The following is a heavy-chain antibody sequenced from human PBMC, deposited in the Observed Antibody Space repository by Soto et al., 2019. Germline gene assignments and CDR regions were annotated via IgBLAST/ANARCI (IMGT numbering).Heavy chain of an antibody. V-gene: IGHV3-33*01. D-gene: IGHD2-8*02. CDR3: ARAQSTGWHYFDY. Sequence: SLRLSCVASGFPFDSYGNHWVRRAPGKGLEWVATIGFAGNNKYYADSVKGRFTISRDNSKNTLYLHINSLKVDDTAMYYCARAQSTGWHYFDYWGPGTLDTVSS. CDR1: GFPFDSYG. CDR2: IGFAGNNK. J-gene: IGHJ4*02.